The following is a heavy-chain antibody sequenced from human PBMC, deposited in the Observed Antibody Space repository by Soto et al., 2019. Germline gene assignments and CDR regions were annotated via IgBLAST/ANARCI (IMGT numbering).Heavy chain of an antibody. D-gene: IGHD3-10*01. CDR2: VNPILSMS. CDR3: ATSYGSGYRAFDY. Sequence: HVQLVQSGAEVKRPGSSVKVSCKASGDTFSFYSINWVRQAPGLGLEWMGRVNPILSMSNYAQRFQGRVTMTADKATSTAYMELRGLRSEDTAMYYWATSYGSGYRAFDYWGQGALVTVSS. J-gene: IGHJ4*02. CDR1: GDTFSFYS. V-gene: IGHV1-69*04.